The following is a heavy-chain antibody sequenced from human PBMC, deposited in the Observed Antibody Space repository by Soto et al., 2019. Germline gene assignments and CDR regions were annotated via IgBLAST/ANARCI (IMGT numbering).Heavy chain of an antibody. V-gene: IGHV3-11*06. CDR2: ISSSSSYT. J-gene: IGHJ5*01. CDR1: GFTFSDYY. CDR3: ARRGLRHFDWLPYMYS. Sequence: LRLSCAASGFTFSDYYMSWIRQAPGKGLEWVSYISSSSSYTNYAASVKGRFIITRDNAKNSLYLQMNSLRAEHTAVYYCARRGLRHFDWLPYMYSGAQGTLVTVSS. D-gene: IGHD3-9*01.